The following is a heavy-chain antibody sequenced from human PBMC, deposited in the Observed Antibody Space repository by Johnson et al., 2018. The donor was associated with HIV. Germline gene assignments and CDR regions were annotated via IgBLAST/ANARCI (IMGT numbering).Heavy chain of an antibody. V-gene: IGHV3-30*03. D-gene: IGHD6-6*01. CDR1: GFTFSSYG. CDR3: ARASISSPRYSCSSDDAFDV. J-gene: IGHJ3*01. CDR2: ISYDGTNK. Sequence: QMQLVESGGGVVQPGRSLRLSCAASGFTFSSYGMHWVRQAPGKGLEWVAVISYDGTNKYYADSVKGRFTISRDNSKNTLFLQMNSLRAEDTAVYYCARASISSPRYSCSSDDAFDVWGQGTMVTVSS.